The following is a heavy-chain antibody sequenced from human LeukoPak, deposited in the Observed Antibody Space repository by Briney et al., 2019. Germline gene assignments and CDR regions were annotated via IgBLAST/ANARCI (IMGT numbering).Heavy chain of an antibody. CDR2: IYYSGST. J-gene: IGHJ5*02. CDR3: AREAGGPPAGPYNWFDP. CDR1: GGSISSSTYY. Sequence: SETLSLTCTVSGGSISSSTYYWGWIRQPPGKGLEWIGSIYYSGSTYYNPSLKSRVTISVDTSKNQFSLKLSSVTAADTAVYYCAREAGGPPAGPYNWFDPWGQGTLVTVSS. V-gene: IGHV4-39*07.